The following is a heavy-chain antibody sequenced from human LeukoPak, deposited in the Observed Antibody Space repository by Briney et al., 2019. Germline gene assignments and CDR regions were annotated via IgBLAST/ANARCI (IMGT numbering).Heavy chain of an antibody. CDR1: GFTFSSYS. V-gene: IGHV3-21*01. CDR2: ISSSSSYI. Sequence: GGSLRLSCAASGFTFSSYSMNWVRQAPGKGLEWVSSISSSSSYIYYADSVKGRFTISRDNAKNSLYLQMNSLRAEDTAVYYCARDGPSWDSSSSSFGYWGQGTLVTVSS. D-gene: IGHD6-6*01. J-gene: IGHJ4*02. CDR3: ARDGPSWDSSSSSFGY.